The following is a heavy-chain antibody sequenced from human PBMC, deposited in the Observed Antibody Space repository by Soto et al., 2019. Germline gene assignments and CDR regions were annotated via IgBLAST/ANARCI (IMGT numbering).Heavy chain of an antibody. CDR2: IKQDGSEK. V-gene: IGHV3-7*01. CDR3: ARDRPGLWFGELVFDY. J-gene: IGHJ4*02. Sequence: GGSLRLSCAASGFTFSSYWMSWVRQAPGKGLEWVANIKQDGSEKYYVDSVKGRLTISRDNDKNSLYLQMNSLRAEDTAVYYCARDRPGLWFGELVFDYWGQGTLVTVSS. CDR1: GFTFSSYW. D-gene: IGHD3-10*01.